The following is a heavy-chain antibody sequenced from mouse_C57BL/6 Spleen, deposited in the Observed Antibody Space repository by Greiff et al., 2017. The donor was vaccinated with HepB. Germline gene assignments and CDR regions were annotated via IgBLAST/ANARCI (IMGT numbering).Heavy chain of an antibody. CDR2: IHPNSGST. V-gene: IGHV1-64*01. D-gene: IGHD1-1*01. J-gene: IGHJ2*01. CDR3: ARDYGVGNYFDY. CDR1: GYTFTSYW. Sequence: VQLQQPGAELVKPGASVKLSCKASGYTFTSYWMHWVKQRPGQGLEWIGMIHPNSGSTNYNEKFKSKATLTVDKSSSTAYMQLSSLTSEDSAVYYCARDYGVGNYFDYWGQGTTLTVSS.